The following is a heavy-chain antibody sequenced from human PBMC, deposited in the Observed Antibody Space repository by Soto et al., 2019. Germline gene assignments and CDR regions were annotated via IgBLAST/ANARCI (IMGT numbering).Heavy chain of an antibody. CDR2: IIPIFGTA. Sequence: QVQLVQSGAEVKKPGSSVKVSCKASGGTFSSYAISWVRQAPGQGLEWMGGIIPIFGTANYAQKFQGRVTITAEGAKNTAYLELSSLRSEDTAVYYWCPGIGGIAGGAPANWFDPWGQGTLVTVSS. CDR1: GGTFSSYA. J-gene: IGHJ5*02. D-gene: IGHD6-13*01. V-gene: IGHV1-69*01. CDR3: CPGIGGIAGGAPANWFDP.